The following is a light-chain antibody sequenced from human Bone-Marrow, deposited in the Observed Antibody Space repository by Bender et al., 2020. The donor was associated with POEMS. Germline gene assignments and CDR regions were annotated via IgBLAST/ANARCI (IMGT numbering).Light chain of an antibody. CDR2: NNS. CDR3: ATWDDSLNGWV. V-gene: IGLV1-44*01. CDR1: SSKFGSYP. Sequence: QSVLTQPPSASGTPGQRVTISCSGSSSKFGSYPVNWYQQLPGAAPKLVIFNNSQRPSGVPDRFSGSNSGTSASLASSGLLSDDEAAFYCATWDDSLNGWVFGGGTKLTVL. J-gene: IGLJ3*02.